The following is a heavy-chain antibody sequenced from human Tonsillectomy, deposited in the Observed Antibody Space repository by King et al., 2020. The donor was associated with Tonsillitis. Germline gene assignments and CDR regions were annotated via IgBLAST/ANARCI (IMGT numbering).Heavy chain of an antibody. CDR3: ARDRSASYYPPDY. CDR2: ISSSGTST. V-gene: IGHV3-21*01. J-gene: IGHJ4*02. Sequence: VQLVESGGDLVRPGGSLRLSCAASGFTFTSYNMNWVRQAAGKGLEWVSSISSSGTSTYYADSVKGQFTISRDNAKKSLFLQMDSLRAEDTAVYYCARDRSASYYPPDYWGQGTLVTVSS. D-gene: IGHD1-26*01. CDR1: GFTFTSYN.